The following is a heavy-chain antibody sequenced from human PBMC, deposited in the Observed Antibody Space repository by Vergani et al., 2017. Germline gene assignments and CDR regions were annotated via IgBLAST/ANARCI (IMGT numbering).Heavy chain of an antibody. CDR3: AHRQPGDPGPFDV. CDR1: GFSFSNSGVG. V-gene: IGHV2-5*01. CDR2: IYWNDEK. J-gene: IGHJ4*02. Sequence: QITLKESGPTLVKSTQTLTLTCTFSGFSFSNSGVGVGWIRQPPGKALEWLAFIYWNDEKFYSPSLKSRITISKDTSKNQVVLIVTNMDPVDTATYYCAHRQPGDPGPFDVWGQGTPVTVSS. D-gene: IGHD1-14*01.